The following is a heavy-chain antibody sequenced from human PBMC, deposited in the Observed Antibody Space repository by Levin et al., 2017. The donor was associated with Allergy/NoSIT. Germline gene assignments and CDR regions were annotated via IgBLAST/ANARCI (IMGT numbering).Heavy chain of an antibody. CDR1: GGTFSSDA. Sequence: ASVKVSCKASGGTFSSDAISWVRQALGQGLEWMGGIIPIFGTANYAQKFQGRVTITADKSTSTAYMELSSLRSEDTAVYYCAALGLYNLPNGSGSYYNADAFDIWGQGTMVTVSS. D-gene: IGHD3-10*01. CDR2: IIPIFGTA. CDR3: AALGLYNLPNGSGSYYNADAFDI. J-gene: IGHJ3*02. V-gene: IGHV1-69*06.